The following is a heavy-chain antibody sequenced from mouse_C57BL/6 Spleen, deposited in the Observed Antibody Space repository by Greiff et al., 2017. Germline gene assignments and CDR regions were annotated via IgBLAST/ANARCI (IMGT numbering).Heavy chain of an antibody. J-gene: IGHJ2*01. Sequence: VQLQQSGPELVKPGASVKISCKASGYTFTDYYMNWVKQSHGKSLEWIGDINPNNGGTSYNQKFKGKATLTVDKSSSTAYMELRSLTSEGSAVYYCARYYEGYWGQGTTLTVSS. D-gene: IGHD2-4*01. CDR3: ARYYEGY. CDR2: INPNNGGT. CDR1: GYTFTDYY. V-gene: IGHV1-26*01.